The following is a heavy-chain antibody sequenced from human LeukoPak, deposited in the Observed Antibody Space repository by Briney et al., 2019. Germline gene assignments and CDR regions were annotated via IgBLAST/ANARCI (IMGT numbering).Heavy chain of an antibody. V-gene: IGHV4-4*07. J-gene: IGHJ3*02. Sequence: KPSETLSLTRTLSGGSISSYYWSWIRQPAGKGLEWIGRIYTSGSTNYNPSLKSRVTMSVDTSKNQFSLKLSSVTAADTAVYYCARVVIGWSLAVAGIGDAFDIWGQGTMVTVCS. CDR1: GGSISSYY. CDR3: ARVVIGWSLAVAGIGDAFDI. D-gene: IGHD6-19*01. CDR2: IYTSGST.